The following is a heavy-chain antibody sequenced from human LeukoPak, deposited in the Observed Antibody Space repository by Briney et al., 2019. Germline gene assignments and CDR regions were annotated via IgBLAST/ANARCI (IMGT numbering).Heavy chain of an antibody. J-gene: IGHJ6*03. CDR2: LSGSGGTT. V-gene: IGHV3-23*01. Sequence: GGSLRLSCAASGFTFSNYAMNWVRQTPGKGLEWISTLSGSGGTTYYADSVKGRFTISRDNSKNTLYLQMNSLRAEDTAIYYCAKSAGNVVVTAIYYYYYMDVWGKGTTVTVSS. CDR1: GFTFSNYA. CDR3: AKSAGNVVVTAIYYYYYMDV. D-gene: IGHD2-21*02.